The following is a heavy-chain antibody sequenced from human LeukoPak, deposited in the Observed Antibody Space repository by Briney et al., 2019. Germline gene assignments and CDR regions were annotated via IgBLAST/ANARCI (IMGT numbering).Heavy chain of an antibody. CDR2: INRDGS. CDR1: GFTFSSYW. CDR3: ARGGLPYSFDI. Sequence: SLRLSCAASGFTFSSYWMHWVRQAPGKGLVWVSHINRDGSWYADSAEGRFTISRDNAKNTLYLQMNSLRAEDTAVYYCARGGLPYSFDIWGQGSMVTVS. J-gene: IGHJ3*02. V-gene: IGHV3-74*03. D-gene: IGHD1-26*01.